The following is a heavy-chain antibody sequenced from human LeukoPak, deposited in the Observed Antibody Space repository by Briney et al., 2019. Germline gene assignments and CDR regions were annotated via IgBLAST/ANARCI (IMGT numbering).Heavy chain of an antibody. CDR2: INPNSGGT. CDR3: ARAGDIVVVPAAMPDYYYYMDV. J-gene: IGHJ6*03. D-gene: IGHD2-2*01. Sequence: ASVKVSCKASGYTFTGYYMHWVRQAPGQGLEWMGWINPNSGGTNYAQKFQGRVTMTRDTSISTAYMELSRLRSDDTAVYYCARAGDIVVVPAAMPDYYYYMDVWGKGTTVTVSS. CDR1: GYTFTGYY. V-gene: IGHV1-2*02.